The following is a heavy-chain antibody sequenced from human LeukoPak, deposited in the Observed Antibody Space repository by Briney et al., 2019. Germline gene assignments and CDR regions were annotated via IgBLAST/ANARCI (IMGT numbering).Heavy chain of an antibody. V-gene: IGHV3-21*01. CDR3: AALRGESDAFDI. CDR2: ISSSSSYI. CDR1: GFTFSSYS. D-gene: IGHD2-15*01. J-gene: IGHJ3*02. Sequence: GGSLRLSCAASGFTFSSYSMNWVRQAPGKGLEWVSSISSSSSYIYYADSVKGRFTISRDNAKNSLYLQMNSLRAEDTAVYYCAALRGESDAFDIWGQGTMVTVSS.